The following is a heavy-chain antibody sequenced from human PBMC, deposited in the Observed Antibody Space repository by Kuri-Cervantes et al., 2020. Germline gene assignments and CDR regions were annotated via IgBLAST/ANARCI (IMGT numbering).Heavy chain of an antibody. CDR1: GFTVSSNY. J-gene: IGHJ6*02. Sequence: GESLKISCAASGFTVSSNYMSWVRQAPGKGLEWVAVISYDGSNKYYADSVKGRFTISRDNSKNTLYLQMNSLRAEDTAVYYCARGLGMDTAMVTWFNYYYYGMDVWGQGTTVTVSS. CDR3: ARGLGMDTAMVTWFNYYYYGMDV. CDR2: ISYDGSNK. V-gene: IGHV3-30-3*01. D-gene: IGHD5-18*01.